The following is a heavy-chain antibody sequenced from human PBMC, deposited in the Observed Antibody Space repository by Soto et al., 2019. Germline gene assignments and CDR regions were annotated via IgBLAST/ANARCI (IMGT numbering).Heavy chain of an antibody. J-gene: IGHJ4*02. D-gene: IGHD1-26*01. CDR3: AKVPRSGELVQVDY. CDR2: ISGSGGST. Sequence: GGSLRLSCAASGFTFSSYAMSWVRQAPGKGLEWVSAISGSGGSTYYADSVKGRFTISRDNSKNTLYLQMNSLRAEDTAVYYCAKVPRSGELVQVDYWGQGTLVTVSS. V-gene: IGHV3-23*01. CDR1: GFTFSSYA.